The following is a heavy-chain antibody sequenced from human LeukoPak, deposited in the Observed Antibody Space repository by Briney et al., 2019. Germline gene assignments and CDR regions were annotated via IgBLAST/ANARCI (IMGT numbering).Heavy chain of an antibody. D-gene: IGHD4-17*01. CDR3: ASQVMTTVTLFDY. J-gene: IGHJ4*02. V-gene: IGHV4-39*01. CDR1: GGSISSSSYY. Sequence: SETLSLTCTVSGGSISSSSYYWGWIRQPPGKGLEWIGSIYYSGSTYYNPSLKSRVTISVDTSKNQFSLKLSSVTAADTAVYYCASQVMTTVTLFDYWGQGTLVTVSS. CDR2: IYYSGST.